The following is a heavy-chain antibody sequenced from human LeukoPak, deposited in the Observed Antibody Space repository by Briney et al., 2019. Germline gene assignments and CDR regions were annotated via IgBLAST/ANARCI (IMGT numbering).Heavy chain of an antibody. Sequence: PSPTLTVSGGSLRDAAFYWGWVPPPPGGGLKRIGYIYYSGSTSYNPSLKSRVTISVDTSKNQFSLKLTSVTAADTAVYYCARVPAPYAYASGYDSWGQGTLVTVSS. CDR1: GGSLRDAAFY. J-gene: IGHJ4*02. D-gene: IGHD3-22*01. CDR2: IYYSGST. V-gene: IGHV4-31*03. CDR3: ARVPAPYAYASGYDS.